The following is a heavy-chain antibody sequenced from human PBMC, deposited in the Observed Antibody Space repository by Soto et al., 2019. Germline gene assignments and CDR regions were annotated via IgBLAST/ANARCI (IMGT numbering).Heavy chain of an antibody. D-gene: IGHD1-20*01. J-gene: IGHJ3*02. CDR2: MSSSSTYI. Sequence: EVRLVESGGGLVKPGGSLRLSCAASGFSFSGYSMNWVRQAPGKGLEWLSYMSSSSTYIYYADSVKGRFTISRENAKNSLYLQMNSLRAEDTAVYYCARHNAFDIWGQGTMVTVSS. CDR1: GFSFSGYS. CDR3: ARHNAFDI. V-gene: IGHV3-21*01.